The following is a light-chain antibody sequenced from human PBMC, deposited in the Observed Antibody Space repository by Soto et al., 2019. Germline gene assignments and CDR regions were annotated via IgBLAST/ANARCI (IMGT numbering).Light chain of an antibody. V-gene: IGKV3-11*01. CDR3: QQRSNWPPGEFT. CDR1: QSVGSS. Sequence: EIVLTQSPATLSLSPGERATLSCRASQSVGSSLAWYQQKPGQAPRLLIYDASNRATGIPARFSGSGSGTDFTLTISSLGPEDFAVYYCQQRSNWPPGEFTFGPGTKVDIK. CDR2: DAS. J-gene: IGKJ3*01.